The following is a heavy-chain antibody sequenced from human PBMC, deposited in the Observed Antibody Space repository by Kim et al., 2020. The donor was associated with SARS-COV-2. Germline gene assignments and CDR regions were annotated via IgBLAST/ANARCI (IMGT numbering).Heavy chain of an antibody. Sequence: PSDGHTGYAQKFQGRVTITRDTSTSTVYMELSSQRSEDTAVYYCARSGMDVWGQGTTVTVSS. CDR3: ARSGMDV. V-gene: IGHV1-46*01. J-gene: IGHJ6*02. CDR2: PSDGHT.